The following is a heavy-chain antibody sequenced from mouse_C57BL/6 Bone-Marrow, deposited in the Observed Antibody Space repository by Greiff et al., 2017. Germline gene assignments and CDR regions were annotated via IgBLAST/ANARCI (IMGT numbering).Heavy chain of an antibody. CDR3: ARIGYYGSSWGDY. V-gene: IGHV1-36*01. J-gene: IGHJ2*01. CDR2: VYPYNGGT. CDR1: GFTFTDYY. D-gene: IGHD1-1*01. Sequence: VHVKQSGPVLVKPGPSVKISCKASGFTFTDYYMHWVKQSHGKSLEWIGLVYPYNGGTSYNQKFKGKATLTVDTSSSTAYMELNSLTSEDSAVYYCARIGYYGSSWGDYWGKGTTLTVSS.